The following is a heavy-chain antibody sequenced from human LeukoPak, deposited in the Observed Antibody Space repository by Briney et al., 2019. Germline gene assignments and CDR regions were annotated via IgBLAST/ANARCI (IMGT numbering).Heavy chain of an antibody. Sequence: PSETLSLTCTVSGGSISSYYWSWIRQPPGKGLEWIGYIYYSGSTNYNPSLKSRVTISVDTSKNQFSLKLSSVTAADTAVYYCARVIVEMATIAGYYYYMDVWGKGTTVTVSS. V-gene: IGHV4-59*01. J-gene: IGHJ6*03. CDR1: GGSISSYY. D-gene: IGHD5-24*01. CDR3: ARVIVEMATIAGYYYYMDV. CDR2: IYYSGST.